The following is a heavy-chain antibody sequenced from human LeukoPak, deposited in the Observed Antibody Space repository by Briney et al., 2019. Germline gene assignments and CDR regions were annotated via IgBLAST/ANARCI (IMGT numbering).Heavy chain of an antibody. Sequence: GGSLRLSCAASGFRFSSYAMSWVRQAPGKGLEWVSAISGSGVSTYYADSVKGRFTVSRDNSKYTLYLQMSSLRAEDTAVYYCAKDERNWNYNLASQTYDWGQGTLVTVSS. CDR1: GFRFSSYA. V-gene: IGHV3-23*01. J-gene: IGHJ4*02. D-gene: IGHD1-7*01. CDR3: AKDERNWNYNLASQTYD. CDR2: ISGSGVST.